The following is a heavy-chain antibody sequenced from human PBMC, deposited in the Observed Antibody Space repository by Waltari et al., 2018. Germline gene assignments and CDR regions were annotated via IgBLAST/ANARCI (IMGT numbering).Heavy chain of an antibody. CDR2: ISEDGSVA. CDR3: ARHLHY. J-gene: IGHJ4*02. CDR1: GSIFSNYW. Sequence: EEQLVESGGGLVQPGGSLRLSCVDSGSIFSNYWMHWVRQGPGKGLVWVSRISEDGSVANYADSVQGRFTVSRDNARNTLYLQMDSLRVEDTAVYYCARHLHYWGQGTLVTVSS. V-gene: IGHV3-74*01.